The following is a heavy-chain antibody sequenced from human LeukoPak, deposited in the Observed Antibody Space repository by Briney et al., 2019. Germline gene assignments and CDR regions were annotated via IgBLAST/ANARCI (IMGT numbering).Heavy chain of an antibody. Sequence: PGGSLRLSCAASGFTVSDNYMSWVRQAPGKGLEWVSVIYSGGSTYYAASVKGRFTISRDNSKNTLYLQMNSLRAEDTAVYYCARDFMATITDYWGQGTLVTVSS. D-gene: IGHD5-24*01. CDR3: ARDFMATITDY. CDR2: IYSGGST. CDR1: GFTVSDNY. J-gene: IGHJ4*02. V-gene: IGHV3-66*01.